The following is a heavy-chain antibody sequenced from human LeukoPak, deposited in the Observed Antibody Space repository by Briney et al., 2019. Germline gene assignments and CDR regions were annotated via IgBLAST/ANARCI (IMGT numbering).Heavy chain of an antibody. J-gene: IGHJ1*01. CDR2: IYCSGTT. CDR1: GGSISSHY. D-gene: IGHD4-17*01. Sequence: SETLSLTCTVSGGSISSHYWSWVRQPPGRGLEGIGYIYCSGTTNYNPSLKSRVTISVDTSKNQFSLKLNSVTAADTAVYSCARASFGDYSAEYFHHWGQGTLVTVSS. CDR3: ARASFGDYSAEYFHH. V-gene: IGHV4-59*11.